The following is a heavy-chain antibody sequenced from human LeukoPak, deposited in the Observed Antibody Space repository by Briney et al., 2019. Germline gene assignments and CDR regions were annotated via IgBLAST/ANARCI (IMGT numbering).Heavy chain of an antibody. D-gene: IGHD4-17*01. CDR1: GFTVSSNY. CDR2: ISSSGTTI. V-gene: IGHV3-11*04. J-gene: IGHJ4*02. CDR3: ARDSYGDYN. Sequence: GGSLRLSCAASGFTVSSNYMSWVRQAPGKGLEWVSYISSSGTTIYYADSVRGRFTISRDNAKNSLYLQMNRLRAEDTAVYYCARDSYGDYNWGQGTQVTVSS.